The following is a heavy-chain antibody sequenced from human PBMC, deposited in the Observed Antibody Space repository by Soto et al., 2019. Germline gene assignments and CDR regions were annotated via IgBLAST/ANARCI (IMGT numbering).Heavy chain of an antibody. CDR1: GYIFTSYE. CDR2: MNPKSGNT. V-gene: IGHV1-8*01. J-gene: IGHJ4*02. Sequence: QVQLVQSGAEVKKPGASVKVSCKASGYIFTSYEFNWVRQATGQGLEWMGWMNPKSGNTGNAQKFQGRVTMARNTSISTAYMELSSVRSEDTAVYYCASSTVTTSIFWGQGTLVTVSS. CDR3: ASSTVTTSIF. D-gene: IGHD4-17*01.